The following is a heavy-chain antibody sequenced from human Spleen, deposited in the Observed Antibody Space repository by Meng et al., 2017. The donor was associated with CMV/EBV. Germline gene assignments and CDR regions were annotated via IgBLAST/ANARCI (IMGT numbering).Heavy chain of an antibody. CDR2: VYPGDSDT. CDR1: GYTFSNYW. D-gene: IGHD2-21*01. Sequence: GESLKISCKASGYTFSNYWIAWVRQMPGKGLEWMGFVYPGDSDTRYSPSVQGQVTISAGKSINTAYLQWSSLKASDTAMYYCARMRCDGDCFFDYWGQGTLVTVSS. CDR3: ARMRCDGDCFFDY. V-gene: IGHV5-51*01. J-gene: IGHJ4*02.